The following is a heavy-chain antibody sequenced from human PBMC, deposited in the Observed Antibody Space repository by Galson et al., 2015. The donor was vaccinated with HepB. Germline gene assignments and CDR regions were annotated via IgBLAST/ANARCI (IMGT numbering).Heavy chain of an antibody. CDR1: GFTFSSYA. D-gene: IGHD3-10*01. CDR2: ISGSGGST. J-gene: IGHJ3*02. CDR3: AKTNYYGSGSPRGDAFDI. V-gene: IGHV3-23*01. Sequence: SLRLSCAASGFTFSSYAMSWVRQAPGKGLEWVSAISGSGGSTYYADSVKGRFTISRDNSKNTLYLQMNSLRAEDTAVYYCAKTNYYGSGSPRGDAFDIWGQGTMVTVSS.